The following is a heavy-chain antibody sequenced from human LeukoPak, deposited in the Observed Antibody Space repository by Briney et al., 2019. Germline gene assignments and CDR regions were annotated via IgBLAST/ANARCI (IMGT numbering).Heavy chain of an antibody. J-gene: IGHJ6*03. D-gene: IGHD3-9*01. Sequence: GASVKVSCKASGYTFTGYYMHWVRQAPGQGLEWMGWINPNSGGTNYAQKFQGRVTMTRDTSISTAYMELSRLRSDDTAVYYCARGSILRYFDWLLGNYYMDVWGKGTTVTVSS. CDR1: GYTFTGYY. CDR3: ARGSILRYFDWLLGNYYMDV. CDR2: INPNSGGT. V-gene: IGHV1-2*02.